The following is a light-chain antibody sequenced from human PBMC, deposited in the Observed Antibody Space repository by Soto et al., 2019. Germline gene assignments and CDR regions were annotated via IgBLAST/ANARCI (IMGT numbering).Light chain of an antibody. J-gene: IGKJ1*01. CDR1: QTVFSEY. Sequence: EIVLTQSPGTLSLSQGERATLSCRASQTVFSEYLAWYQQKPGQAPRLLIYGASTRATGIPARFSGSGSGTDFTLTISSLQSEDFAVYYCQQYDNWPWTFGQGTKVDI. CDR2: GAS. V-gene: IGKV3-15*01. CDR3: QQYDNWPWT.